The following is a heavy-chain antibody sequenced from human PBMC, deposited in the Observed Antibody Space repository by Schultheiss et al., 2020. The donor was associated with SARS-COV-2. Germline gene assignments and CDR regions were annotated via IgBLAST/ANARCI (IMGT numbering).Heavy chain of an antibody. V-gene: IGHV4-59*01. D-gene: IGHD3-9*01. Sequence: SETLSLTCTVSGGSISSYYWSWIRQPPGKGLEWIGSIYHSGSTNYNPSLKSRVTISVDTSKNQFSLKLSSVTAADTAVYYCARGYYDILTGYYYFDYWGQGTLVTVSS. J-gene: IGHJ4*02. CDR2: IYHSGST. CDR3: ARGYYDILTGYYYFDY. CDR1: GGSISSYY.